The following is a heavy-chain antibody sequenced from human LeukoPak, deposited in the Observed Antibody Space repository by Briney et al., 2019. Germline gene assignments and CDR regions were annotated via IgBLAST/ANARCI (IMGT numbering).Heavy chain of an antibody. V-gene: IGHV3-11*01. CDR2: ISTSGTVI. D-gene: IGHD4-11*01. CDR3: ARGRMTTLYYFDY. J-gene: IGHJ4*02. CDR1: GFTCSDYF. Sequence: GGSLRLSCAASGFTCSDYFMSWIRQAPGKGLEWVSYISTSGTVIHYADSVKGRFAISRDNAKDSLYLQMNSLRAEDTAVYYCARGRMTTLYYFDYWGQGALVTVSS.